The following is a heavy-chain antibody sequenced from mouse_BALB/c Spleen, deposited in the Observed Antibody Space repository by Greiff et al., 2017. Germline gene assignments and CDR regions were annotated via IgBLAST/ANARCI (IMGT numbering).Heavy chain of an antibody. V-gene: IGHV1S127*01. Sequence: VQLQQPGAELVKPGASVKMSCKASGYTFTSYWMHWVKQRPGQGLEWIGVIDPSDSYTSYNQKFKGKATLTVDTSSSTAYMQLSSLTSEDSAVYYCTRGLYGYAMDYWGQGTSVTVSS. CDR3: TRGLYGYAMDY. CDR2: IDPSDSYT. CDR1: GYTFTSYW. D-gene: IGHD1-1*01. J-gene: IGHJ4*01.